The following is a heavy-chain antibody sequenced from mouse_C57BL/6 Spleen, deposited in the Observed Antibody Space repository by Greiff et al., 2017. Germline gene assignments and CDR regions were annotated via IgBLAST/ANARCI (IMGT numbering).Heavy chain of an antibody. CDR1: GFTFSSYA. J-gene: IGHJ1*03. Sequence: EVKLVESGGGLVKPGGSLKLSCAASGFTFSSYAMSWVRQTPEKRLEWVATISDGCSYTYSPDNVKGRFTISRDNAKNNLYLQMSHLKSEDTAVYYWARAVLGNWYFDVWGTGTTVTVSS. CDR3: ARAVLGNWYFDV. CDR2: ISDGCSYT. D-gene: IGHD4-1*01. V-gene: IGHV5-4*03.